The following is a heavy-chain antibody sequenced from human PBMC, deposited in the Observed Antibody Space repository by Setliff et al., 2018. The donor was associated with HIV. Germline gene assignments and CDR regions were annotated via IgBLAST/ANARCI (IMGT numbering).Heavy chain of an antibody. Sequence: GGSLRLSCAASGFTFSNYAVSWVRQAPGKGLEWVSLISGGGGSTYYADSVKGRFTISRDNSKNTLYLQMNSLRAEDTAVYYCAKNRNRYYYDNSGYPDYWGQGT. V-gene: IGHV3-23*01. J-gene: IGHJ4*02. CDR2: ISGGGGST. CDR3: AKNRNRYYYDNSGYPDY. CDR1: GFTFSNYA. D-gene: IGHD3-22*01.